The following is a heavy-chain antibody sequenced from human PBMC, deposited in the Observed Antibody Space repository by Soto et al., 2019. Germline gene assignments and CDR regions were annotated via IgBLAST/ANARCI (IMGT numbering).Heavy chain of an antibody. D-gene: IGHD3-10*01. CDR2: IYSSGRT. J-gene: IGHJ5*02. CDR3: ARHGVRLLDP. V-gene: IGHV4-39*01. Sequence: QLQLQESGPRLVKPSETLSLSCTASGASISSSSYFWSWIRQPPGKGLEWIGSIYSSGRTNYNPSLKGRVTITIDTSKNQFSLKLNSVTAADTAVFYCARHGVRLLDPWGPGTLVTVSS. CDR1: GASISSSSYF.